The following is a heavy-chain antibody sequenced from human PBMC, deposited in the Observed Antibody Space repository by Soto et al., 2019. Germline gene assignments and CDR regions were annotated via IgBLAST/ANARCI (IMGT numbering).Heavy chain of an antibody. J-gene: IGHJ6*02. CDR1: GGSISSYY. V-gene: IGHV4-59*01. CDR3: ASGGLAAARYYYYYGMDV. CDR2: IYYSGST. D-gene: IGHD6-13*01. Sequence: PSETLSLTCTVSGGSISSYYWSWIRQPPGKGLEWIGYIYYSGSTNYNPSLKSRVTISVDTSKNQFSLKLSSVTAADTAVYYCASGGLAAARYYYYYGMDVWGQGTTVTVSS.